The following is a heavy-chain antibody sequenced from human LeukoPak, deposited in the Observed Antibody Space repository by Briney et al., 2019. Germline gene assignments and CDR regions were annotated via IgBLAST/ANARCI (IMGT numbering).Heavy chain of an antibody. Sequence: GASVKVSCKVSGYTLTELSMHWVRQAPGKGLEWMGGFDPEDGETIYAQKFQGRVTMTEGTSTDTAYMELSSLRSEDTAVYYCATASNYEGYYYMDVWGKGTTVTVSS. D-gene: IGHD4-11*01. J-gene: IGHJ6*03. CDR3: ATASNYEGYYYMDV. CDR1: GYTLTELS. CDR2: FDPEDGET. V-gene: IGHV1-24*01.